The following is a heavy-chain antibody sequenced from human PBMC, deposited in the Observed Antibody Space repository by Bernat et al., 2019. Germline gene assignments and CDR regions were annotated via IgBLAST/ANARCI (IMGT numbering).Heavy chain of an antibody. D-gene: IGHD3-16*01. V-gene: IGHV1-69*06. J-gene: IGHJ6*03. CDR3: ARARYDYIHPKRNYYYYYMDV. CDR2: IIPIFGTA. CDR1: GGTFSSYA. Sequence: QVQLVQSGAEVKKPGSSVKVSCKASGGTFSSYAISWVRQAPGQGLEWMGGIIPIFGTANYAQKFQGRVTITADKSTSTAYMELSSLRSEDTAVYYCARARYDYIHPKRNYYYYYMDVWGKGTTVTVSS.